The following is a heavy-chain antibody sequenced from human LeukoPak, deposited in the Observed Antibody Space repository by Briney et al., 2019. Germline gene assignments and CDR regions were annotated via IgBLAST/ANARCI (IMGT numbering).Heavy chain of an antibody. CDR3: AKDAQRGFDYSNSLEH. Sequence: PGGSLRLSCATSGCTFSHYGMHWVRQAPGKGLEWVAVIWNDGSNKYYGDSVKGRFTISRDNSKNTLYLQMNSLTVEDTAVYYCAKDAQRGFDYSNSLEHWGQGTLVTVSS. J-gene: IGHJ5*02. CDR2: IWNDGSNK. D-gene: IGHD4-11*01. CDR1: GCTFSHYG. V-gene: IGHV3-33*06.